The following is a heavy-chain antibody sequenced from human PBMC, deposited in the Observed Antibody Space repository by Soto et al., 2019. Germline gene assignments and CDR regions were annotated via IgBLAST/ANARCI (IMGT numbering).Heavy chain of an antibody. CDR3: AKDWTSI. CDR2: ISGSGGST. J-gene: IGHJ3*02. D-gene: IGHD3-3*01. V-gene: IGHV3-23*01. CDR1: GFTFSSDS. Sequence: EVQLLESGGGLVQPGGSLRISCAASGFTFSSDSMTWVRQAPGKGLEWVSTISGSGGSTYYIDSVKGRFTISRDNSKNTLYLQMNSLRAEDTAIYYCAKDWTSIWGQGTMVAVSS.